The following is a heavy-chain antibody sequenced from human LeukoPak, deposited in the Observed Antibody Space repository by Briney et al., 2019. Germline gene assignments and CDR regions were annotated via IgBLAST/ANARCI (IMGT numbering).Heavy chain of an antibody. CDR1: GYIFSGYY. D-gene: IGHD2-2*01. V-gene: IGHV1-2*02. J-gene: IGHJ4*02. Sequence: SVKVSCKASGYIFSGYYIQWVRQAPGQGLEWMGWINIKSGGENYAQKFQGRVTMTMDTSISTAYMELARLTSDDTAVYYCAKSGPVYCSSTSCYALDYWGQGTLVTVSS. CDR3: AKSGPVYCSSTSCYALDY. CDR2: INIKSGGE.